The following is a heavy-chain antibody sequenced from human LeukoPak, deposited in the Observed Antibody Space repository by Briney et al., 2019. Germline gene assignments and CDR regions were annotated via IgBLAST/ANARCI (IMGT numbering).Heavy chain of an antibody. CDR1: GFTFSSYW. CDR2: ISGDGSST. D-gene: IGHD6-19*01. Sequence: AGGSLRLSCAASGFTFSSYWMHWVRQVPGKGLVWVSRISGDGSSTTYADSVKGRFTISRDNAKNTLYLQMNSLRAEGTAVFYCARGFYSSGWFDYWGQGTLVTVSS. CDR3: ARGFYSSGWFDY. J-gene: IGHJ4*02. V-gene: IGHV3-74*01.